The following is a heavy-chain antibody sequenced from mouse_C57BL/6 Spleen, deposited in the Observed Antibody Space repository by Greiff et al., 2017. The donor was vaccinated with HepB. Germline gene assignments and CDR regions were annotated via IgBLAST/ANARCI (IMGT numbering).Heavy chain of an antibody. CDR2: IHPNSGST. J-gene: IGHJ1*03. Sequence: QVQLKQSGAELVKPGASVKLSCKASGYTFTSYWMHWVKQRPGQGLEWIGMIHPNSGSTNYNEKFKSKATLTVDKSSSTAYMQLSSLTSEDSAVYYCARKGYYGNYWYFDVWGTGTTVTVSS. D-gene: IGHD2-1*01. CDR1: GYTFTSYW. V-gene: IGHV1-64*01. CDR3: ARKGYYGNYWYFDV.